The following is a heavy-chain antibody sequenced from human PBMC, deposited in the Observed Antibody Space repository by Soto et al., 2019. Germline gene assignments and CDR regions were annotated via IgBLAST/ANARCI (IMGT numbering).Heavy chain of an antibody. CDR2: IMPIFGTT. CDR1: GGTFSNYA. J-gene: IGHJ5*02. V-gene: IGHV1-69*15. Sequence: QVQLVQSGAEVKKPGSSVKVSCKASGGTFSNYAITWVRQSPGQGLEWLGRIMPIFGTTDYAQKFQGRVTITAEESKTTAYMELSSLRSDDTAVYYCAKDGGREGYFGNWFDPWGQGTLVTVSS. D-gene: IGHD2-15*01. CDR3: AKDGGREGYFGNWFDP.